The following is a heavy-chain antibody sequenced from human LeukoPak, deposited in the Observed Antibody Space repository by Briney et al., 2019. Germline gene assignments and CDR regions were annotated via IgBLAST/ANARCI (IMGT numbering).Heavy chain of an antibody. D-gene: IGHD1-26*01. CDR1: GFTFSDYY. CDR3: AKNIVGALRGGAFDI. J-gene: IGHJ3*02. Sequence: GGSLRLSCAASGFTFSDYYMSWIRQAPGKGLEWVSYISSIGTIYYADSVKGRFTISRDNAKNSLYLQMNSLRAEDTAVYYCAKNIVGALRGGAFDIWGQGTMVTVSS. V-gene: IGHV3-11*01. CDR2: ISSIGTI.